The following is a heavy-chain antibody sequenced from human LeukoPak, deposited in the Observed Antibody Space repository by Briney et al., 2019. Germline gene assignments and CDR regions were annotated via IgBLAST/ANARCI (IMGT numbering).Heavy chain of an antibody. CDR1: GGSISSYY. V-gene: IGHV4-59*01. CDR2: IYYSGST. J-gene: IGHJ4*02. Sequence: SETLSLTCTVSGGSISSYYCSWIRQPPGKGLEWIGYIYYSGSTNYNPSLKSRVTISVDTSKNQFSLKLSSVTAADTAVYYCARGYSSSWYSLGYWGQGTLVTVSS. CDR3: ARGYSSSWYSLGY. D-gene: IGHD6-13*01.